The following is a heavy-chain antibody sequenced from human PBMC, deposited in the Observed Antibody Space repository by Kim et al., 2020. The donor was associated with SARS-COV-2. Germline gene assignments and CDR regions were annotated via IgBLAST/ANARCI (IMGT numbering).Heavy chain of an antibody. J-gene: IGHJ4*02. V-gene: IGHV3-23*01. Sequence: GRFTISRDNSKNTLYLQMNSLRAEDTAVYYCAKPGEKYDFWSGYYTPLLYWGQGTLVTVSS. D-gene: IGHD3-3*01. CDR3: AKPGEKYDFWSGYYTPLLY.